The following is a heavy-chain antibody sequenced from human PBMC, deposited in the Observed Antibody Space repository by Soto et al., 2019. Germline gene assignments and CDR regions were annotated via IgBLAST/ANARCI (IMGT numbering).Heavy chain of an antibody. V-gene: IGHV4-34*02. CDR2: INHSGSP. CDR1: GGSFSGYY. D-gene: IGHD3-10*01. J-gene: IGHJ3*02. Sequence: QLHLEQRGAGLLKPSETLSLTCDVYGGSFSGYYWSWIRQAPGKGLEWIVEINHSGSPNYNPSLQSRGSVSVETSKTHFSLSLSSVTAADTAVYYCATFPPEGRTATSRGDDAYDIWGPGTLVTVSS. CDR3: ATFPPEGRTATSRGDDAYDI.